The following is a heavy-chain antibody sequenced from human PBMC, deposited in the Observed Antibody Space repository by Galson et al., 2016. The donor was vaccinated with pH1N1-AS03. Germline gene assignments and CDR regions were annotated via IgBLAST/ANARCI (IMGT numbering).Heavy chain of an antibody. V-gene: IGHV4-39*07. J-gene: IGHJ5*02. Sequence: TLSLTCSVSGASVSHYASYWGWIRQAPGKGLEWIATVSARGTTYHNPSLDSRLTISLDTSKNHFSLTLTSVTAADTAMYYCARDRRACSGGSCSQGGWFDPWGQGTLVVVSS. D-gene: IGHD2-15*01. CDR3: ARDRRACSGGSCSQGGWFDP. CDR2: VSARGTT. CDR1: GASVSHYASY.